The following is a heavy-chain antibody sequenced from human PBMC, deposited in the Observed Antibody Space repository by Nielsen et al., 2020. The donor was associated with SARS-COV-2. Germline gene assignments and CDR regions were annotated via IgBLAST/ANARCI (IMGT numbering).Heavy chain of an antibody. J-gene: IGHJ4*02. CDR1: GYTFTSYA. V-gene: IGHV1-3*01. CDR2: INAGNGNT. CDR3: ARAPFTIFGVGPFDY. D-gene: IGHD3-3*01. Sequence: ASVKVSCKASGYTFTSYAMHWVRQAPGQRLEWMGWINAGNGNTKYSQKFQGRVTITRDTSAGTAYMELSSLRSEDTAVYYCARAPFTIFGVGPFDYWGQGTLVTVSS.